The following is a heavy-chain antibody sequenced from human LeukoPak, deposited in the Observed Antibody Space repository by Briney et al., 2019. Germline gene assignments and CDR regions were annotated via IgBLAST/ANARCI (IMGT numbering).Heavy chain of an antibody. CDR1: GYTITAYW. D-gene: IGHD1-26*01. V-gene: IGHV5-51*01. CDR2: IHPGDSDT. Sequence: GASLKISCQGSGYTITAYWIGCVRQMAGEGLEWVGIIHPGDSDTRNSPSFQGQVTISADKSITTAYLQWSSLKASDSAMYYCGRHQHSGSYGAFDIWGQGTMVSVFS. J-gene: IGHJ3*02. CDR3: GRHQHSGSYGAFDI.